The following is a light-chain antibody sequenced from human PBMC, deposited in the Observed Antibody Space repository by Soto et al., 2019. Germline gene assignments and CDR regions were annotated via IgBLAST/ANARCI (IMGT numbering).Light chain of an antibody. CDR1: QSVLYSSNNKNY. Sequence: DNVMTQSPDSLAVSLDERATINCKSSQSVLYSSNNKNYLAWYQQKPGQPPKLLIYWASTRESGVPDRFSGSGSGTDFTLTISSLQAEDVAIYYCQQYYSTPRTFGQGTKVEIK. CDR3: QQYYSTPRT. V-gene: IGKV4-1*01. CDR2: WAS. J-gene: IGKJ1*01.